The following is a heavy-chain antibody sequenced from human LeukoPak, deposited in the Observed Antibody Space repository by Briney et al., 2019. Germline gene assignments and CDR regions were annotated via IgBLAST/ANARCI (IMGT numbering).Heavy chain of an antibody. CDR3: ARVLYSGYDLDAFDI. D-gene: IGHD5-12*01. CDR2: INPNSGGT. V-gene: IGHV1-2*02. J-gene: IGHJ3*02. Sequence: GGSLRLSCAASGFTFSRYAMHWVRQAPGQGLEWMGWINPNSGGTSYAQKFQGRVTMTRDTSISTAYMELSRLRSDDTAVYYCARVLYSGYDLDAFDIWGQGTMVTVSS. CDR1: GFTFSRYA.